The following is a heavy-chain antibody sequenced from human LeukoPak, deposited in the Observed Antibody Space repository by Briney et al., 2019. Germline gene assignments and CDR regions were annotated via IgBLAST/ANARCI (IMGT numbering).Heavy chain of an antibody. Sequence: ASVKVSCKASGYTFTSYGISWVRQAPGQGLEWMGWISAYNSNTNYAQKLQGRVTMTTDTSTSTAYMELRSLRSDDTAVYYCASTLDYDILTGYPKNFDYWGQGTLVTVSS. CDR2: ISAYNSNT. CDR1: GYTFTSYG. D-gene: IGHD3-9*01. V-gene: IGHV1-18*01. J-gene: IGHJ4*02. CDR3: ASTLDYDILTGYPKNFDY.